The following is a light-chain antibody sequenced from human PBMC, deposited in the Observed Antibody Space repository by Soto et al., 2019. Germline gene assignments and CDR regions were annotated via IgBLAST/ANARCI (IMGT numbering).Light chain of an antibody. V-gene: IGLV2-14*01. CDR3: SSYTSSSTLVV. J-gene: IGLJ2*01. CDR1: SSDVGGYNY. CDR2: DVS. Sequence: QAASVSGSLGQSITISCTGTSSDVGGYNYVSWYQQHPGKAPKLMIYDVSHRPSGVSNRFSGSKSGNTASLTISGLQAEDEADYYCSSYTSSSTLVVFGGGTKLTVL.